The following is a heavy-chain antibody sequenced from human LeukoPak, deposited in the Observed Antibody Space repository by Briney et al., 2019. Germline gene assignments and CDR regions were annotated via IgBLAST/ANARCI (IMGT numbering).Heavy chain of an antibody. CDR3: AKGKGFGTMHFDN. D-gene: IGHD3-10*01. CDR1: GFTFSSYG. V-gene: IGHV3-30*02. CDR2: IRYDGSNK. J-gene: IGHJ4*02. Sequence: PGGSLRLSCAASGFTFSSYGMHWVRQAPGKGLEWVAFIRYDGSNKQYTDSVKGRFTISRDNSKNTLYLQMNSLRAEDTAVYYCAKGKGFGTMHFDNWGQGTLVTVSS.